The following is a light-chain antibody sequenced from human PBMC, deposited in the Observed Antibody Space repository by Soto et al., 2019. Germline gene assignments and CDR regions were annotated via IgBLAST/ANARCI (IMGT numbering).Light chain of an antibody. V-gene: IGKV2-28*01. J-gene: IGKJ3*01. CDR2: LGF. CDR1: QSLLHSNGYNY. CDR3: MQALETPLT. Sequence: DIVMTQSPLSLPVTPGEPASMSFTSNQSLLHSNGYNYLDWYLQKPGQSPRLLIYLGFDRASGVPVRLRGSGSGTDFTLTISRVEAEDVGVYFCMQALETPLTFGPGTKVDIK.